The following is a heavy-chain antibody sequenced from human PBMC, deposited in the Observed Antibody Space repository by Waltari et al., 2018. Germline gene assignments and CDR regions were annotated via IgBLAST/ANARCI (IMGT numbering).Heavy chain of an antibody. CDR3: ARFIPTSNNKMATIGGDY. Sequence: QVQLVQSGAEVKKPGASVKVSCKASGYTFTSYGISWFRQAPGQGREWMGWISAYNGNTNYAQKLQGRVTMTTETSTSTAYMELRSLRSDDTAVYYCARFIPTSNNKMATIGGDYWGQGTLVTVSS. J-gene: IGHJ4*02. CDR1: GYTFTSYG. D-gene: IGHD5-12*01. CDR2: ISAYNGNT. V-gene: IGHV1-18*01.